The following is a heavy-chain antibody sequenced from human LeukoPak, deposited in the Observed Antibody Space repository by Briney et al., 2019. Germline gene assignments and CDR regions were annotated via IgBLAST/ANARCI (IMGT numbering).Heavy chain of an antibody. D-gene: IGHD3-10*02. V-gene: IGHV3-30-3*01. CDR2: ISYDGSNK. Sequence: GGSLRLSCAASGFTFSKYAMYWVRQAPVKGLEWVAVISYDGSNKDYADSVKGRFTISRDNSRNTLYLQMDSLGTEDTAVYYCATGTLLFRGVPIAHYYYYGMDVWGQGTTVTVSS. CDR1: GFTFSKYA. CDR3: ATGTLLFRGVPIAHYYYYGMDV. J-gene: IGHJ6*02.